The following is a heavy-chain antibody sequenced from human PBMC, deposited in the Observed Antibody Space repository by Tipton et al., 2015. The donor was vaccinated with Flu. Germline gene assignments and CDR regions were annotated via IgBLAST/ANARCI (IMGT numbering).Heavy chain of an antibody. CDR2: IYYSGST. CDR3: ARYGTYDGSRYFQH. D-gene: IGHD1-26*01. V-gene: IGHV4-59*01. Sequence: TLSLTCTVSGGSISSYYWSWIRQHPGKGLEWIGYIYYSGSTNCNPSLKSRATISVDTSKNQFSLKLSSVTAADTAVYYCARYGTYDGSRYFQHWCQGTLVTVSS. CDR1: GGSISSYY. J-gene: IGHJ1*01.